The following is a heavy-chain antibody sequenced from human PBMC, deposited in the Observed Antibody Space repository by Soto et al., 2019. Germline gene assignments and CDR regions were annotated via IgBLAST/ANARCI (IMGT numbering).Heavy chain of an antibody. V-gene: IGHV4-59*01. D-gene: IGHD6-19*01. Sequence: TLSLTCTVSGGSISSYYWSWIRQPPGKGLEWIGYIYYSGSTNYNPSLKSRVTISVDTSKNQFSLKLSSVTAADTAVYYCARNGYSSGGDAFDIWGQGTMVTVSS. CDR1: GGSISSYY. CDR3: ARNGYSSGGDAFDI. J-gene: IGHJ3*02. CDR2: IYYSGST.